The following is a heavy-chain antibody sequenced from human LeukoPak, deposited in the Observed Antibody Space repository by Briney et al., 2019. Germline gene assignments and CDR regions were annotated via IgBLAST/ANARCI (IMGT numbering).Heavy chain of an antibody. CDR2: IFTSGST. D-gene: IGHD2-2*01. V-gene: IGHV4-4*07. Sequence: SETLSLTXTVSGGSISSYYWSWIRQPAGKGLGWIVRIFTSGSTNYNPSPKIRVTMSVDTSKNKFSLKLSSVTAADTAVYYCARDQLVPAAMYNWFDPWGQGTLVTVSS. CDR1: GGSISSYY. J-gene: IGHJ5*02. CDR3: ARDQLVPAAMYNWFDP.